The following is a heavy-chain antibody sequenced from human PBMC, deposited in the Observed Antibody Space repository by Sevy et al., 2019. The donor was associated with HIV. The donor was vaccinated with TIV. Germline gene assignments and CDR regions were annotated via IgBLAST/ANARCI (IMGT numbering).Heavy chain of an antibody. J-gene: IGHJ6*02. CDR3: ARQGGVVDYGMDV. V-gene: IGHV4-59*01. CDR1: GGSISPYY. Sequence: PETLSLTCTVSGGSISPYYWSWIRQPPGKGLEWVGYFYYTGSTNYNPSLEGRATISVDASKNQFFLKLTSVTAADTAVYYCARQGGVVDYGMDVWGQGTTVTVSS. CDR2: FYYTGST. D-gene: IGHD3-3*01.